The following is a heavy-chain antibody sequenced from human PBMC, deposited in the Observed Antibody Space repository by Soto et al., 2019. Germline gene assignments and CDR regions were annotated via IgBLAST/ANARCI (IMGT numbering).Heavy chain of an antibody. D-gene: IGHD2-21*02. J-gene: IGHJ4*02. CDR1: GYSFTSTY. Sequence: QVQLVQSGAEVKKPGASVRISCRASGYSFTSTYVHWVRQAPGQGREWMGIITPAGGTTYYAQKFQGRLTITSDTSTDTVFMDLNDLTSEDTAVYFCALKVVTYYDNWGQGTLLTVSS. CDR3: ALKVVTYYDN. CDR2: ITPAGGTT. V-gene: IGHV1-46*01.